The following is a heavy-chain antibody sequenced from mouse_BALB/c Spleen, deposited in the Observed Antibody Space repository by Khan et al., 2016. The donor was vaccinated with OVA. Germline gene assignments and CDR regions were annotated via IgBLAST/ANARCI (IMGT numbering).Heavy chain of an antibody. J-gene: IGHJ4*01. Sequence: EVKLKESGPGLVKPSQSLSLTCTVTGYSITSDYAWNWIRQFPGNKLEWMGYINYSGSANYNPSLKSRISITRDTSKNQFFLQLKSVTTEDTATYYCARDGSRYNYAMDHWGQGTSVTVSS. D-gene: IGHD2-3*01. V-gene: IGHV3-2*02. CDR3: ARDGSRYNYAMDH. CDR2: INYSGSA. CDR1: GYSITSDYA.